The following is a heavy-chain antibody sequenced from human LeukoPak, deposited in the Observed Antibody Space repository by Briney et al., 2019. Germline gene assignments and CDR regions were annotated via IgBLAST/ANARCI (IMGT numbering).Heavy chain of an antibody. CDR3: ARGNSNDY. J-gene: IGHJ4*02. V-gene: IGHV1-2*06. D-gene: IGHD4-23*01. Sequence: ASVKVSCKTSGYTFTGYYMHWVRQAPGQGLEWMGRVNPNNGVPNYAQKFQGRVTMTRDTAISTAYMELSSLKASDTAMYYCARGNSNDYWGQGTLVTVSS. CDR1: GYTFTGYY. CDR2: VNPNNGVP.